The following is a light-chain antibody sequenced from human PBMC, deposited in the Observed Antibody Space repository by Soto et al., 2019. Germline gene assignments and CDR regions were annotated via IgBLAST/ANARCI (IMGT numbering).Light chain of an antibody. J-gene: IGLJ1*01. V-gene: IGLV2-23*02. CDR3: CSYAGSGTPYV. CDR1: RSDVGSYNL. Sequence: QSVLTQPASLSGSPGQSITISCTGTRSDVGSYNLVSWYQQYPGKAPRLLISEVSKRPSGVSHRFSGSRSGITASLTISGLQAEDEADYYCCSYAGSGTPYVFGTGTKVTVL. CDR2: EVS.